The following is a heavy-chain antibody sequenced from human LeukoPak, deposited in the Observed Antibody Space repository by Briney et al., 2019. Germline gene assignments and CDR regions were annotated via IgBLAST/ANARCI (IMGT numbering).Heavy chain of an antibody. V-gene: IGHV3-23*01. Sequence: GGTLRLSCAASGFTFSNYGMSWVRQAPGKGLEWVSAISGSGDSTYYADSVKGRFTISRDNSKNTLYLQMNSLRAEDTAVFYCAKDRSFGSGSSYLDYWGQGTLVTVSS. CDR2: ISGSGDST. CDR3: AKDRSFGSGSSYLDY. CDR1: GFTFSNYG. D-gene: IGHD3-10*01. J-gene: IGHJ4*02.